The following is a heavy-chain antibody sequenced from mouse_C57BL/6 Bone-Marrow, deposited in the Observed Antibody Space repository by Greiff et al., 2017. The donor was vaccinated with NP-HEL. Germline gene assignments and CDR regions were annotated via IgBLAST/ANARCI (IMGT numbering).Heavy chain of an antibody. CDR2: ISDGGSYT. D-gene: IGHD4-1*01. V-gene: IGHV5-4*01. J-gene: IGHJ3*01. CDR1: GFTFSSYA. Sequence: EVMLVESGGGLVKPGGSLKLSCAASGFTFSSYAMSWVRQTPEKRLEWVATISDGGSYTYYPDNVKGRFTISRDNAKNNLYLQMSHLKSEDTAMYYCARDPHLGGAYWGQGTLVTVSA. CDR3: ARDPHLGGAY.